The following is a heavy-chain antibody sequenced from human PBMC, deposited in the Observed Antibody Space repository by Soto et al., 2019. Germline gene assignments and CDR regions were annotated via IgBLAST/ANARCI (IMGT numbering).Heavy chain of an antibody. CDR2: IIPIFGTV. D-gene: IGHD5-12*01. V-gene: IGHV1-69*12. CDR3: ARGNHRWLQLWYFDL. Sequence: QVQLVQSWAEVKKPGSSVNVSCKASGGTFSNYPISWVRQAPGQGLEWMGGIIPIFGTVNYAQKFQGRVTITADESTSTAYMELSSLRSEDTAVYYCARGNHRWLQLWYFDLWGRGTLVTVSS. CDR1: GGTFSNYP. J-gene: IGHJ2*01.